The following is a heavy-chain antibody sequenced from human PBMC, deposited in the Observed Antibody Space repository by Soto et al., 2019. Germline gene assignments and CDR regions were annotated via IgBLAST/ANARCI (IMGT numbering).Heavy chain of an antibody. CDR3: AYSPGWYGHDL. D-gene: IGHD6-19*01. Sequence: QVQLQESGPGLVKPSGTLSLTCAVSGDSISSPKWWTWVRQPPWKGLAWIGDMLHSGTTNYNPSLQGLVTIWVDRSKNPFSLTRYSVTVADTAVYFCAYSPGWYGHDLWGPGTLVIVSS. CDR1: GDSISSPKW. V-gene: IGHV4-4*02. CDR2: MLHSGTT. J-gene: IGHJ3*01.